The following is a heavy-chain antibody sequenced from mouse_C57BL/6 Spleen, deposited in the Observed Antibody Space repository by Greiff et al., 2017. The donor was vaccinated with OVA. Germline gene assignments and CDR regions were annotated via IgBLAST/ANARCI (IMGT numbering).Heavy chain of an antibody. D-gene: IGHD4-1*01. CDR2: IDPSDSYT. Sequence: VQLQQPGAELVKPGASVKLSCKASGYTFTSYWMQWVKQRPGQGLEWIGEIDPSDSYTNYNQKFKGKATLTVDTSSSTAYMQLSSLTSEDSAVYYCARSGLGRAMDYWGQGTSVTVSS. CDR3: ARSGLGRAMDY. J-gene: IGHJ4*01. V-gene: IGHV1-50*01. CDR1: GYTFTSYW.